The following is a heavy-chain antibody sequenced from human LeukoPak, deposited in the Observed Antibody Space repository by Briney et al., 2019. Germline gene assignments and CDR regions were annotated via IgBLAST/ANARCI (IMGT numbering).Heavy chain of an antibody. CDR3: AKVASSSWYGGPFDY. Sequence: GGSLRLSCAASGFTFSSYAMSWVRQAPGKGLEWVSAISGSGGSTYYADSVKGRFTISRDNSKNTLHLQMNSLRAEDTAVYYCAKVASSSWYGGPFDYWGQGTLVTVSS. V-gene: IGHV3-23*01. CDR1: GFTFSSYA. D-gene: IGHD6-13*01. CDR2: ISGSGGST. J-gene: IGHJ4*02.